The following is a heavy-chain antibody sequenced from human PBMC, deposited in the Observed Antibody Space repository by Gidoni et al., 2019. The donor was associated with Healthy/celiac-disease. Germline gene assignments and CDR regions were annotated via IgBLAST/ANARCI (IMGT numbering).Heavy chain of an antibody. V-gene: IGHV1-2*04. CDR3: ARMYGYYGSGSYYNWFDP. D-gene: IGHD3-10*01. Sequence: QVQLVQSGAEVKKPGASVKVSCTASGYTFTGYYMHWVRQAPGQGLEWMGWINPNSGGTNYAQKFQGWVTMTRDTSISTAYMELSRLRSDDTAVYYCARMYGYYGSGSYYNWFDPWGQGTLVTVSS. CDR2: INPNSGGT. CDR1: GYTFTGYY. J-gene: IGHJ5*02.